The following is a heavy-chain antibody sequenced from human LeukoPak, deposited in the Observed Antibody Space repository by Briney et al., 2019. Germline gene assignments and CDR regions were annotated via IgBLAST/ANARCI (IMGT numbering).Heavy chain of an antibody. V-gene: IGHV3-74*01. Sequence: GGSLRLSCAASGFTFSSYWMHWVRQAPGKGLVWVSRINSDGSSTSYADSVKGRFTISRDSAKNTLYLQMNSLRAEDTAVYYCARDSSEYYDFWSGYSDWGQGTLVTVSS. CDR2: INSDGSST. J-gene: IGHJ4*02. CDR3: ARDSSEYYDFWSGYSD. CDR1: GFTFSSYW. D-gene: IGHD3-3*01.